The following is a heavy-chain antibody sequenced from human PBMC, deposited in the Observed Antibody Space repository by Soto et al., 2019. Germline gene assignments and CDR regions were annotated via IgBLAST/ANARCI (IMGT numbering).Heavy chain of an antibody. CDR1: RFTFSSYA. D-gene: IGHD2-15*01. CDR2: ISGSGVST. J-gene: IGHJ4*02. CDR3: AKSPDVVVAATHFDY. V-gene: IGHV3-23*01. Sequence: EVQLLESGGGVVQPGGSLRLSCAASRFTFSSYAMSWVRQAPGKGLEWVSAISGSGVSTFYADSVKGRFTISRDNSKNTLYLQMNSLRAEDTAVYYCAKSPDVVVAATHFDYWGQGTLVTVSS.